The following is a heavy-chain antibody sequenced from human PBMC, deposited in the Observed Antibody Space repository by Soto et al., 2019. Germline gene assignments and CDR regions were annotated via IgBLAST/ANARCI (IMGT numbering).Heavy chain of an antibody. Sequence: EVQLVESGGGLIQPGGSLRLSCAASGFTVSSNYMSWVRQAPGKGLEWVSVIYSGGSTYYADSVKGRFTISRDNSKNTLYLQMNSLRAEDTAVYYCGLYYDILTGENWFDPWGQGTLVTVSS. CDR3: GLYYDILTGENWFDP. CDR1: GFTVSSNY. CDR2: IYSGGST. J-gene: IGHJ5*02. V-gene: IGHV3-53*01. D-gene: IGHD3-9*01.